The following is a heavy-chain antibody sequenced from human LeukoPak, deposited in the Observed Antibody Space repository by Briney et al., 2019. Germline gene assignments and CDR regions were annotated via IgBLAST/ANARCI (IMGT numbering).Heavy chain of an antibody. D-gene: IGHD2-21*02. CDR1: GFTFSSYG. CDR2: ISYDGSNK. V-gene: IGHV3-30*03. Sequence: GGSLRPSCAASGFTFSSYGMHWVRQAPGKGLEWVAVISYDGSNKYYADSVKGRFTISRDNSKNTLYLQMNSLRAEDTAVYYCAVMVVTAVYDYWGQGTLVTVSS. CDR3: AVMVVTAVYDY. J-gene: IGHJ4*02.